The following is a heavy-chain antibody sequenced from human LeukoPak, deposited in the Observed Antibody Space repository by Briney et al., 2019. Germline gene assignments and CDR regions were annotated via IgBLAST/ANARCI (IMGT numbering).Heavy chain of an antibody. CDR2: IIPIFDTA. J-gene: IGHJ4*02. Sequence: SVKVSCKASVGTFSNYAISWVRQAPRQGLEWMGGIIPIFDTADNAQKFQGRLTITADESTSTAYMELSSLRAEDTAVYYCARDLLGSATSYSSGAWDYWGQGTLVTVSS. V-gene: IGHV1-69*13. CDR1: VGTFSNYA. CDR3: ARDLLGSATSYSSGAWDY. D-gene: IGHD3-9*01.